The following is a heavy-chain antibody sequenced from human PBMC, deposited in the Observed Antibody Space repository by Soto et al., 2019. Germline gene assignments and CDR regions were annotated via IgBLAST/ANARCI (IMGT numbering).Heavy chain of an antibody. V-gene: IGHV6-1*01. CDR2: TYYRSKWYN. J-gene: IGHJ6*03. CDR3: ARDSGDAPYYYYYMDV. Sequence: SQTLSLTCAISGDSVSSNSAAWNWIRQSPSRGLEWLGRTYYRSKWYNDYAVSVESRITINPDTSKNQFSLQLNSVTPEDTAVYYCARDSGDAPYYYYYMDVWGKGTTVTVSS. CDR1: GDSVSSNSAA. D-gene: IGHD3-10*01.